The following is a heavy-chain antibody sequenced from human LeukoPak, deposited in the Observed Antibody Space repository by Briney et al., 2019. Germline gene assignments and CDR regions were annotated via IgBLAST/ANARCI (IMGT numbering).Heavy chain of an antibody. V-gene: IGHV4-4*02. Sequence: SETLSLTCAVSGGSISSSNWWSWVRQPPGKGLEWIGEIYHSGSTNYNPSLKSRVTISVDTSKNQFSLKLSSVTAADTAVYYCARRLMITFGGVINWFDPWGQGTLVTVSS. CDR1: GGSISSSNW. J-gene: IGHJ5*02. CDR2: IYHSGST. CDR3: ARRLMITFGGVINWFDP. D-gene: IGHD3-16*01.